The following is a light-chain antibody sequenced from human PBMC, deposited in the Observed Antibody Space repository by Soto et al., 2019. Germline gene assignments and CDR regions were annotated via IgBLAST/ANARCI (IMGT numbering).Light chain of an antibody. Sequence: EIVLTQSPATLSLSPGERATLSCRASQSVSTYLAWYQQRPGQPPRLLIYDASSRATGIPARFSGSGCGTDFTLTISSLETEDFAVYYCQQRSNWPLVTFGPGTRLDV. V-gene: IGKV3-11*01. CDR1: QSVSTY. CDR2: DAS. CDR3: QQRSNWPLVT. J-gene: IGKJ3*01.